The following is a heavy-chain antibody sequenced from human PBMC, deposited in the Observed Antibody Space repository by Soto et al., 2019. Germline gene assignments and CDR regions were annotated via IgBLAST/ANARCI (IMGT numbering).Heavy chain of an antibody. CDR1: GGSVSSGSYY. CDR3: ARDFSGLGLHLD. D-gene: IGHD3-10*01. CDR2: VYYSGST. Sequence: PSETLSLTCTVSGGSVSSGSYYWSWIRQPPGKGLEWIGYVYYSGSTNYNPSLKSRVTISVDTSKNQFSLNLGSVTAADTAVYYCARDFSGLGLHLDWGQGTLVTVSS. J-gene: IGHJ4*02. V-gene: IGHV4-61*01.